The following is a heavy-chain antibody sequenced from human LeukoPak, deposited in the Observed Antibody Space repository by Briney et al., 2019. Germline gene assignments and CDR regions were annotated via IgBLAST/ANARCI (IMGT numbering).Heavy chain of an antibody. V-gene: IGHV3-15*01. CDR1: GFTFSQAW. CDR2: IKSETYGGTT. J-gene: IGHJ4*02. CDR3: TTDYYDSVGYSSYY. D-gene: IGHD3-22*01. Sequence: GGSLRLSCAASGFTFSQAWMSWVRQAPGRGLEWVGRIKSETYGGTTDYAAPVSGRFTISRDDSKNTLYLQMNGLKAEDTAAYYCTTDYYDSVGYSSYYWGQGTLVTVSS.